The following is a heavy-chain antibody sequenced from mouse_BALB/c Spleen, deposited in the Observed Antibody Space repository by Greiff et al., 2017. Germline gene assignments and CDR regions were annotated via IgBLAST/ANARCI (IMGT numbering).Heavy chain of an antibody. V-gene: IGHV7-1*02. CDR2: SRNKANDYTT. Sequence: DVKLVESGGGLVQPGGSLRLSCATSGFTFSDFYMEWVRQPPGKRLEWIAASRNKANDYTTEYSASVKGRFIVSRDTSQSILYLQMNALRAEDTAIYYCARRVWVHYYAMDYWGQGTSVTVSS. CDR1: GFTFSDFY. J-gene: IGHJ4*01. CDR3: ARRVWVHYYAMDY.